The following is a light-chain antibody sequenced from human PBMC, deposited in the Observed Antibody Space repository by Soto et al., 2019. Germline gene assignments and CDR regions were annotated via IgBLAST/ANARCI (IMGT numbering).Light chain of an antibody. CDR3: AAWGDSLSGRI. J-gene: IGLJ2*01. Sequence: QSVLTQPPSTSGTPGQKVTISCSGGSSNIGSNYVCWFQQLPGTAPKFLIYRDNQRPSGIPDRFSAAKSGTSASLAISWPRSEDEGEYYCAAWGDSLSGRIFGGGTELTVL. CDR2: RDN. CDR1: SSNIGSNY. V-gene: IGLV1-47*01.